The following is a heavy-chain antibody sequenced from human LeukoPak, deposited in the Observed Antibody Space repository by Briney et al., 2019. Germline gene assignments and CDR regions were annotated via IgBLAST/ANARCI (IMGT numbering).Heavy chain of an antibody. Sequence: GGSLRLSCAASGFSFSTYWMHWVRQAPGEGLVWVSRINGDGSTTNYADSAKGRFTISRDNAKNTLYLQMNSLRAEDTAVYYCTRRVDATRWYDPWGQGTLVTVSS. V-gene: IGHV3-74*01. J-gene: IGHJ5*02. CDR3: TRRVDATRWYDP. CDR2: INGDGSTT. D-gene: IGHD2-15*01. CDR1: GFSFSTYW.